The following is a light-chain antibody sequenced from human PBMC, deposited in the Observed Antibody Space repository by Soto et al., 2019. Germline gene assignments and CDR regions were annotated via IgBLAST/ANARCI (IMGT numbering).Light chain of an antibody. CDR2: EVT. V-gene: IGLV2-14*02. CDR1: SSDVGSHNF. CDR3: SSYTSSSTLV. Sequence: QSALTQPASVSGSPGQSITISCTGTSSDVGSHNFVSWYQQRPGKAPKLMIFEVTKRPSGVSDRFSASKSGNTASLTISGVRAEDEADYYCSSYTSSSTLVFGGGTQLTVL. J-gene: IGLJ3*02.